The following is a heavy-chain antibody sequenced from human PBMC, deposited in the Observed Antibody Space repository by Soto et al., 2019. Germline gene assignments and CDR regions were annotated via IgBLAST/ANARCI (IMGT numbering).Heavy chain of an antibody. V-gene: IGHV1-69*01. CDR2: IIPIFGTA. D-gene: IGHD2-21*02. Sequence: QVQLVQSGAEVKKPGSSVKVSCKASGGTFSSYAISWVRQAPGQGLEWMGGIIPIFGTANYAQKFQGRVTITADESTSTAYMELSSLRSEDTAVYYCARSGIVVVTASPAFNWFDPWGQGTLVTVSS. CDR3: ARSGIVVVTASPAFNWFDP. J-gene: IGHJ5*02. CDR1: GGTFSSYA.